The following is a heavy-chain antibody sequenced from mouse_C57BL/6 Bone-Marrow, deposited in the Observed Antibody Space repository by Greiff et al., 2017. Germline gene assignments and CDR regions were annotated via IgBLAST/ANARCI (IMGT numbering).Heavy chain of an antibody. Sequence: QVQLQQPGAELVKPGASVKMSCKASGYTFTSYWITWVKQRPGQGLEWIGDIYPGSGSTNYNEKFKSKATLTVDPSSSTADLQLSSLTSEDSAVYYCARPYYSNYWYFDVWGTGTTVTVSS. CDR1: GYTFTSYW. J-gene: IGHJ1*03. CDR3: ARPYYSNYWYFDV. V-gene: IGHV1-55*01. D-gene: IGHD2-5*01. CDR2: IYPGSGST.